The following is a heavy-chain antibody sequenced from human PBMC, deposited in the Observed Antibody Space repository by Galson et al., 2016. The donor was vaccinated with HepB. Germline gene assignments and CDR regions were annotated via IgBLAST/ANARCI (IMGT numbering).Heavy chain of an antibody. CDR3: VLTPTPGTLPAFDF. D-gene: IGHD6-13*01. Sequence: PALVKPTQTLTLTCTFSGFSLRSSGVGVAWIRQPPGKALEWLALIYWDDDDLYSPSLKSRLTIPKDTSKNQVVLTMTNVDPVDTATYFFVLTPTPGTLPAFDFWGQGTMVTVSS. J-gene: IGHJ3*01. V-gene: IGHV2-5*02. CDR2: IYWDDDD. CDR1: GFSLRSSGVG.